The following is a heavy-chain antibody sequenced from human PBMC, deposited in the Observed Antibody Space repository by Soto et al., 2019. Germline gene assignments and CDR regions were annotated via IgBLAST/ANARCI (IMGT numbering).Heavy chain of an antibody. V-gene: IGHV1-18*01. J-gene: IGHJ5*02. Sequence: ASVKVSCKASGYTFTSYGISWVRQAPGQGLEWMGWISAYISNADYAQKFQGRLTITADKSTSTAYMELRSLRFEDTAVYNCTRTSPIGSSYGGFEDIDLWGPGTLVTVSS. D-gene: IGHD2-21*01. CDR3: TRTSPIGSSYGGFEDIDL. CDR2: ISAYISNA. CDR1: GYTFTSYG.